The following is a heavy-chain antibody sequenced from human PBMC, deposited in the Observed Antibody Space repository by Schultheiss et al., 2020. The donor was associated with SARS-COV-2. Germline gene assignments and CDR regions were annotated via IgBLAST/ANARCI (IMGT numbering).Heavy chain of an antibody. CDR1: GFTFSSYA. J-gene: IGHJ4*02. V-gene: IGHV3-30*04. CDR3: ARTIRNSPYVAGTGGFDY. CDR2: ISYDGSNK. Sequence: GGSLRLSCAASGFTFSSYAMHWVRQAPGKGLEWVAVISYDGSNKYYADSVKGRFTISRDNSKNTQYLQMNSLRAEDTAVYYCARTIRNSPYVAGTGGFDYWGQGTLVTVSS. D-gene: IGHD6-19*01.